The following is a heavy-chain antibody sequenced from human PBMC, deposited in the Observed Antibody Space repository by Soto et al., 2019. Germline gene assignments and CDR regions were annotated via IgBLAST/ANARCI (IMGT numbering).Heavy chain of an antibody. D-gene: IGHD3-3*02. CDR2: IIPIFGTA. CDR3: ARDISQWRLHYYYYYGMDV. Sequence: SVKVSCKAXRVTFSSYAISLLRHPPGQWLEWIGGIIPIFGTANYAQKFQGRVTITADESTSTAYMELSSLRSEDTAVYYCARDISQWRLHYYYYYGMDVWGQGTTVTVSS. V-gene: IGHV1-69*13. J-gene: IGHJ6*02. CDR1: RVTFSSYA.